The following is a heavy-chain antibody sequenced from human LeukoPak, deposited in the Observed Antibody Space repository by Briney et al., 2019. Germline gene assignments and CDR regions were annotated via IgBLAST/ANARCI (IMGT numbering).Heavy chain of an antibody. J-gene: IGHJ4*02. D-gene: IGHD6-19*01. Sequence: SETLSLTCSVSGGSVSGYYWSWIRQPPGKGLEWIGYIFYSGTTLYSPSLKSRVTMSVDTSENQFSLKLSSVTAADTPVYYCAREVTGTSGSFDYWGQGALVTVST. CDR1: GGSVSGYY. CDR2: IFYSGTT. CDR3: AREVTGTSGSFDY. V-gene: IGHV4-59*02.